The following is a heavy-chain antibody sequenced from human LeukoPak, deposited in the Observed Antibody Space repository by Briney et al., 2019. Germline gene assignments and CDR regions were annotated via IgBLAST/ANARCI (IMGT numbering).Heavy chain of an antibody. Sequence: AGGSLRLSCAASGFTFSSYDMHWVRQATGKGLEWVSAIGTAGDTYYPGSVKGRFTISRENAKNSLYLQMNSLRAGDTAVYYCARGAGDIVANDAGYWGQGTLVTVSS. D-gene: IGHD5-12*01. CDR2: IGTAGDT. CDR1: GFTFSSYD. CDR3: ARGAGDIVANDAGY. V-gene: IGHV3-13*01. J-gene: IGHJ4*02.